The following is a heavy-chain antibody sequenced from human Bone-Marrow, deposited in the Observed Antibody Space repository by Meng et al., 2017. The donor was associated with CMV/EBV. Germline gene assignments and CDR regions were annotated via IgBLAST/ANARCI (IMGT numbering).Heavy chain of an antibody. J-gene: IGHJ3*02. CDR3: ARRGGRHPNYYDSSGYYYGNAFDI. V-gene: IGHV3-74*01. D-gene: IGHD3-22*01. Sequence: GGSLRLSCAASGFTFSSYAMSWVRQAPGKGLVWVSRINSDGSSTSYADSVKGRFTISRDNAKNTLYLQMNSLRAEDTAVYYCARRGGRHPNYYDSSGYYYGNAFDIWGQGTMVTVSS. CDR2: INSDGSST. CDR1: GFTFSSYA.